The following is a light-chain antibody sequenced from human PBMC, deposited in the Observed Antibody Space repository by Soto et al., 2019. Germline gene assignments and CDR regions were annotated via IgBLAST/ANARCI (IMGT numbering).Light chain of an antibody. CDR1: QSVDTH. CDR2: DAS. V-gene: IGKV3-11*01. J-gene: IGKJ5*01. Sequence: EIVLTQSPASLSLSPGDRATLSCRASQSVDTHLAWYQHKPGQAPRLLIFDASNRATGIPDRFRGSGSGTDFTLTISSLEPEDFAVYYCQQYSNSPLTFGQGTRLEIK. CDR3: QQYSNSPLT.